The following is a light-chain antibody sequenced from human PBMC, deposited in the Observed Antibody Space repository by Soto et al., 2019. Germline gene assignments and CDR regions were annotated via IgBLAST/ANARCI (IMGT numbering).Light chain of an antibody. CDR1: QSVNGNY. Sequence: ETVLTQSPGTLSLSPGERATLSCRASQSVNGNYLAWYQQKPGQAPRLLIYGTSSMATGIPDRFSGSGSGAAFTLPIRRLEPEDFAVYYCQQCGRLPGTFGRGATVDIK. J-gene: IGKJ4*02. CDR3: QQCGRLPGT. V-gene: IGKV3-20*01. CDR2: GTS.